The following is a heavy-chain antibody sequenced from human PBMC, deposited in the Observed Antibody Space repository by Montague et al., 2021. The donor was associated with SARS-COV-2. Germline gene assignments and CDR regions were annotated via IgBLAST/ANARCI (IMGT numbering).Heavy chain of an antibody. V-gene: IGHV4-34*01. D-gene: IGHD3-10*01. J-gene: IGHJ4*02. CDR1: GGSFSGFQ. CDR3: ATSSSRSYYVGLDY. Sequence: SETLSLTCALYGGSFSGFQWSWIRQSPGKGLEWIGEINQSGGTNYNVSLKSRLTMSLDTSKNQVSLKLSSVTAADTAVYYCATSSSRSYYVGLDYWGQGTLVTVTS. CDR2: INQSGGT.